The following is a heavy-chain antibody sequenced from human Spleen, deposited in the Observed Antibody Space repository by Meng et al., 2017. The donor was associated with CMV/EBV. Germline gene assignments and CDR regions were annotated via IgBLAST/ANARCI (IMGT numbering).Heavy chain of an antibody. D-gene: IGHD2-2*01. CDR1: GFTFSSYS. J-gene: IGHJ6*02. Sequence: GESLKISCAASGFTFSSYSMNWVRQAPGKGLEWVASISSSGSYIYYTDSVKGRFIVSRDNAQNSLFLQMNRLRAEDTAVYYCARDTYPCSATSCALDYYYYYGMDVWGHGTTVTVSS. CDR2: ISSSGSYI. V-gene: IGHV3-21*01. CDR3: ARDTYPCSATSCALDYYYYYGMDV.